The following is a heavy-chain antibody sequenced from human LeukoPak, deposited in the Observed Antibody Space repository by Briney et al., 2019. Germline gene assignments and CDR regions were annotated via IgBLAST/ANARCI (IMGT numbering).Heavy chain of an antibody. CDR3: ARDYSEQLVLGY. D-gene: IGHD6-13*01. V-gene: IGHV1-69*06. Sequence: GASVKVSCKASGGTFSSYAISWVRQAPGQGLEWMGGIIPIFGTANYAQKFQGRVTITADKSTSTAYMELSSLRSEDTAVYYCARDYSEQLVLGYWGQGTLVTVSS. CDR2: IIPIFGTA. CDR1: GGTFSSYA. J-gene: IGHJ4*02.